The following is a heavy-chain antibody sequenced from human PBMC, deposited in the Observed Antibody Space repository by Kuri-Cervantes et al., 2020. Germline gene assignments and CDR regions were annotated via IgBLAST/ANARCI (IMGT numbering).Heavy chain of an antibody. CDR2: INPSGGST. CDR3: ARGLNDYGDSYYFDY. V-gene: IGHV1-46*01. J-gene: IGHJ4*02. CDR1: GYTFTSYY. D-gene: IGHD4-17*01. Sequence: ASVNVSCKASGYTFTSYYMHWVRQAPGQGLEWMGIINPSGGSTSYAQKFQGRVTMTRDTSTSTVYMELSSLRSEDTAVYYCARGLNDYGDSYYFDYWGQGTLVTVSS.